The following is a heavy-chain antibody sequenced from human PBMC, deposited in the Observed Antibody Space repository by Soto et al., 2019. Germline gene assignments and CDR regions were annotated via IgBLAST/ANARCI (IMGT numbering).Heavy chain of an antibody. Sequence: EVQLVESGGGLVQPGGSLRLSCAASGFTFSSYSMSWVRQAPGKGLEWVSYISSSSSTIYYADSVKGRFTISRDNAKNSLYLQMNSLRAEDTAVYYCARDGGGVIDYDAFDIWGQGTMVTVSS. CDR2: ISSSSSTI. CDR1: GFTFSSYS. CDR3: ARDGGGVIDYDAFDI. V-gene: IGHV3-48*01. J-gene: IGHJ3*02. D-gene: IGHD3-16*02.